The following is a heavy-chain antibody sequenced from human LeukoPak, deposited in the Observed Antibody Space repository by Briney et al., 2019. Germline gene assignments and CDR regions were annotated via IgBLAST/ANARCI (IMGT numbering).Heavy chain of an antibody. CDR2: IRNKVYGGTI. CDR3: LRYYGSGSLSGY. D-gene: IGHD3-10*01. J-gene: IGHJ4*02. CDR1: GFDFGDYA. Sequence: GGSLRLSCTDSGFDFGDYAMGWVRQAPGKGLEWVGFIRNKVYGGTIEYAAAVKGRFTISRDDSKSIAFLQMDSLKTEDTAVYYCLRYYGSGSLSGYWGQGTLVTVSS. V-gene: IGHV3-49*04.